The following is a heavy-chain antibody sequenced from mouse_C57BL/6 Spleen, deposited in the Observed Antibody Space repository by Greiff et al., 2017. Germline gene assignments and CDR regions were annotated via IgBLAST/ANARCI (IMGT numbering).Heavy chain of an antibody. CDR1: GYTFTSYW. J-gene: IGHJ2*01. CDR2: INPSNGGT. V-gene: IGHV1-53*01. CDR3: ARDEGLRYFDY. D-gene: IGHD2-4*01. Sequence: QVQLQQSGTELVKPGASVKLSCKASGYTFTSYWMHWVKQRPGQGLEWIGKINPSNGGTNYNEKFKSKATLTVDKSSSTAYMQLSSLTSEDSAVYYCARDEGLRYFDYWGQGTTLTVSS.